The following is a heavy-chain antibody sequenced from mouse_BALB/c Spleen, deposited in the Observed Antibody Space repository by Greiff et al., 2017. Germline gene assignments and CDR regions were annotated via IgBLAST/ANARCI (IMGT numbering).Heavy chain of an antibody. CDR2: INPYYGST. J-gene: IGHJ4*01. V-gene: IGHV1-39*01. CDR1: GYSFTDYI. Sequence: EVQLQQTGPELVKPGASVKISCKASGYSFTDYIMLWVKQSHGKSLEWIGNINPYYGSTSYNLKFKGKATLTVDKSSSTAYMQLNSLTSEDSAVYYCAREDGNYVDYAMDYWGQGTSVTVSS. D-gene: IGHD2-1*01. CDR3: AREDGNYVDYAMDY.